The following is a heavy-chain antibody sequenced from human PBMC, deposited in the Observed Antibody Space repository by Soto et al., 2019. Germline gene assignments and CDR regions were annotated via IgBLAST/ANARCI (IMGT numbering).Heavy chain of an antibody. CDR3: ASPTGGWSGGSCPYYYYGMDV. D-gene: IGHD2-15*01. Sequence: QVQLVQSGAEVKKPGSSVKVSCKASGGTFSSYAISWVRQAPGQGLEWMGGIIPIFGTANYAQKFQGRVTITADESTSTAYMELSSRRSEDTAVYYCASPTGGWSGGSCPYYYYGMDVWGQGTTVTVSS. V-gene: IGHV1-69*12. J-gene: IGHJ6*02. CDR1: GGTFSSYA. CDR2: IIPIFGTA.